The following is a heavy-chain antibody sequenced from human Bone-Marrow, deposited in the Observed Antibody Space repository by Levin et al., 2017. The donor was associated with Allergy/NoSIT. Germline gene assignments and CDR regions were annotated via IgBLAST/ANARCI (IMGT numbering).Heavy chain of an antibody. CDR1: GFTFRSYG. J-gene: IGHJ4*02. D-gene: IGHD3-16*01. CDR2: ISYDGSNK. Sequence: LSLTCAASGFTFRSYGMHWVRQAPGKGLEWVAVISYDGSNKYYADSVKGRFTISRDNSKNTLYLQMNSLRAEDTAVYYCAIKELGDYFDYWGQGTLVTVSS. V-gene: IGHV3-30*03. CDR3: AIKELGDYFDY.